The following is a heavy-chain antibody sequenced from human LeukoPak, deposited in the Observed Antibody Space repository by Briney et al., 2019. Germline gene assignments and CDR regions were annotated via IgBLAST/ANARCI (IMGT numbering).Heavy chain of an antibody. CDR3: ARAAHYDSSGYYRPDY. D-gene: IGHD3-22*01. Sequence: TGGSLRLSCAASGFTFSSYAMSWVRQAPGKGLEWVSAISGSGGSTYYADSVKGRFTISRDNSKNTLYLQMNSLRAEDTAVYYCARAAHYDSSGYYRPDYWGQGTLVTVSS. V-gene: IGHV3-23*01. CDR2: ISGSGGST. CDR1: GFTFSSYA. J-gene: IGHJ4*02.